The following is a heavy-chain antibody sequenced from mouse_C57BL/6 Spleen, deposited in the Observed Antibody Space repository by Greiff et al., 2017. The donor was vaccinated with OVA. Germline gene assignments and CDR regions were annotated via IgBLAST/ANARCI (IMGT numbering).Heavy chain of an antibody. Sequence: EVQLQQSGPELVKPGASVKISCKASGYTFTDYYMNWVKQSHGKSLEWIGDINPNNGGTSYNQKFKGKATLTVDKSSSTAYMELRSLTSEDSAVYYCARGYYSNYGYWGQGTTRTVSS. CDR3: ARGYYSNYGY. D-gene: IGHD2-5*01. J-gene: IGHJ2*01. CDR2: INPNNGGT. CDR1: GYTFTDYY. V-gene: IGHV1-26*01.